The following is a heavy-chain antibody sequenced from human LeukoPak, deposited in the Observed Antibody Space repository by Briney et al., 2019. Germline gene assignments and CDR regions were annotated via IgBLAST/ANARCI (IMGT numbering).Heavy chain of an antibody. CDR3: AKEIWVYDSSGYYAYFDY. CDR2: ISGSGGST. V-gene: IGHV3-23*01. Sequence: QPGGSLRLSCAASGFTFSSYAMSWVRQAPGKGLEWVSAISGSGGSTYYADSVKGRFTISRDNSENTLYLQMNSLRAEDTAVYYCAKEIWVYDSSGYYAYFDYWGQGTLVTVSS. J-gene: IGHJ4*02. D-gene: IGHD3-22*01. CDR1: GFTFSSYA.